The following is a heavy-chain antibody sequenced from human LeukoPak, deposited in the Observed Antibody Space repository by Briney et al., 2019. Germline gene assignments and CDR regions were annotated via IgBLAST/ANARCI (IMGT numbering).Heavy chain of an antibody. CDR2: ISAYNGNT. CDR1: GHTFTSYG. D-gene: IGHD3-10*01. J-gene: IGHJ4*02. V-gene: IGHV1-18*01. CDR3: ARDQLRFGESDY. Sequence: ASVKVSCKASGHTFTSYGISWVRQAPGQGLEWMGWISAYNGNTNYAQKLQGRVTMTTDTSTSTAYMELRSLRSDDTAVYYCARDQLRFGESDYWGQGTLVTVSS.